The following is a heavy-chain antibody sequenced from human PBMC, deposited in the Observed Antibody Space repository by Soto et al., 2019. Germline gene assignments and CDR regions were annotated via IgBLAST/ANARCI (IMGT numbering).Heavy chain of an antibody. CDR3: ARHTLTVHYFDF. D-gene: IGHD3-16*01. V-gene: IGHV4-31*03. Sequence: TLSLTCTVSGDSINSGVYYWSWIRQHPGKGLEWIGYISYSGSTYYNPSLKSRVTMSLDTSKNQFSLKLSSVTAADTAVYYCARHTLTVHYFDFWGQGTLVTVSS. CDR1: GDSINSGVYY. CDR2: ISYSGST. J-gene: IGHJ4*02.